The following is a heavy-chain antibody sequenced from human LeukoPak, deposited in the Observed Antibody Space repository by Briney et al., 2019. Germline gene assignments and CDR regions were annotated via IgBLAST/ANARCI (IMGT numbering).Heavy chain of an antibody. CDR1: GGSFSGYY. D-gene: IGHD6-13*01. V-gene: IGHV4-34*01. Sequence: PSETLSLTYAVYGGSFSGYYWSWIRQPPAKGLDWIGEINHSGSTNYNPSLKSRVTISVDTSKNQFSLKLSSVTAADTAVYYCARAVYSSSWFPFDYWGQGTLVTVSS. CDR3: ARAVYSSSWFPFDY. CDR2: INHSGST. J-gene: IGHJ4*02.